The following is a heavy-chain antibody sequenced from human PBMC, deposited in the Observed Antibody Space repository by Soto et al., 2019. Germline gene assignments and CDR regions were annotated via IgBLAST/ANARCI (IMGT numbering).Heavy chain of an antibody. CDR2: INHSGST. D-gene: IGHD3-10*01. Sequence: QVQLQQWGAGLLKPSETLSLTCAVYGGSFSGYYLSWIRQPPGKGLEWIGEINHSGSTNYNPSLKSRVTISVDTSKNQFSLKLSSVTAADTAVYYCARGPPYYYGSGSGRGFVYWGQGTLVTVSS. V-gene: IGHV4-34*01. CDR1: GGSFSGYY. J-gene: IGHJ4*02. CDR3: ARGPPYYYGSGSGRGFVY.